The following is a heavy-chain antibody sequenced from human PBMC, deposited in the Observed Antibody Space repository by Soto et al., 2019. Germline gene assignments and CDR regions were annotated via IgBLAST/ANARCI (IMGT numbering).Heavy chain of an antibody. CDR2: INPDGSEK. CDR3: SRSLDS. J-gene: IGHJ4*02. CDR1: GSTFSSFW. Sequence: GGSLILSCAASGSTFSSFWMDWVRQAPGKGLEWVANINPDGSEKHYVDSVKGRFTISRDNAKNSLYLQMSSLTAEDSALYYCSRSLDSWGQGIWVTVSS. V-gene: IGHV3-7*01.